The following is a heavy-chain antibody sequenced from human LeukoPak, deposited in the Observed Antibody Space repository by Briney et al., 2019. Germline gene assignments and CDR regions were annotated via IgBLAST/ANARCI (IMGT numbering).Heavy chain of an antibody. V-gene: IGHV4-30-2*01. CDR3: AREGIAAAGTNYYYYYMDV. D-gene: IGHD6-13*01. J-gene: IGHJ6*03. CDR1: GGSISSGGYY. Sequence: SETLSLTCTVSGGSISSGGYYWSWIRQPPGKGLEWIGYIYHSGSTYYNPSLKSRVTISVDRSKNQFSLKLSSVTAADTAVYYCAREGIAAAGTNYYYYYMDVWGKGTTVTVSS. CDR2: IYHSGST.